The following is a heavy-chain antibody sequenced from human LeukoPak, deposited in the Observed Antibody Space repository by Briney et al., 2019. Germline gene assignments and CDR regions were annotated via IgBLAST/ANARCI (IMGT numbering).Heavy chain of an antibody. V-gene: IGHV1-18*01. CDR3: ARPHGYCSGGSCYGFSYFDY. CDR1: GYTFNSYG. D-gene: IGHD2-15*01. Sequence: ASVKVSCKASGYTFNSYGISWMRQAPGQGLEWMGWISAYNGNTNYAQKLQGRVTMTTDTSTSTAYMELSSLRSEDTAVYYCARPHGYCSGGSCYGFSYFDYWGQGTLVTVSS. CDR2: ISAYNGNT. J-gene: IGHJ4*02.